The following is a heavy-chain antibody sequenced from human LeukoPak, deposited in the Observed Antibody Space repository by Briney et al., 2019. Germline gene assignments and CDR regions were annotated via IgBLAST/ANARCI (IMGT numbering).Heavy chain of an antibody. CDR2: NSWNSGSI. CDR3: AKDEFVASDFTGAFDI. D-gene: IGHD2-8*02. V-gene: IGHV3-9*03. Sequence: PGRSLRLSCAASVFTFEDYAMHWVREAPGKGREGVLDNSWNSGSIGYADSVKGRFTISRDNAKNSLYLQMNSLRAEDMALYYCAKDEFVASDFTGAFDIWGQGTMVTVSS. CDR1: VFTFEDYA. J-gene: IGHJ3*02.